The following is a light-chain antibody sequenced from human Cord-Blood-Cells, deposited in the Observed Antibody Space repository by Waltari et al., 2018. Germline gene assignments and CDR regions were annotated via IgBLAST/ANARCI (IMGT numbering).Light chain of an antibody. CDR1: QCVLYSSNNKNY. Sequence: DIVMTQSPDSLAVSLGERATINCKSSQCVLYSSNNKNYLAWYQQKPGQPPKLLIYWASTRESGVPDRFSGSGSGTDFTLTISSLQAEDVAVYYCQQYYSTPRGFTFGPGTKVDIK. V-gene: IGKV4-1*01. CDR2: WAS. J-gene: IGKJ3*01. CDR3: QQYYSTPRGFT.